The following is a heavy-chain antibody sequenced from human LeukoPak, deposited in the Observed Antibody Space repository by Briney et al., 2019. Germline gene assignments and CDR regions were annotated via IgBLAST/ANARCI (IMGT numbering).Heavy chain of an antibody. V-gene: IGHV3-53*01. CDR1: GFTVSSNY. CDR2: IYSGGST. Sequence: GGSLRLSCAASGFTVSSNYMSWVRQAPGKGLEWVSVIYSGGSTYYADSVKGRFTISRDNSKNTLYLQMNSLRAEDTAVYYCAKGLGSSVWGSYRFLDYWGQGTLVTVSS. CDR3: AKGLGSSVWGSYRFLDY. J-gene: IGHJ4*02. D-gene: IGHD3-16*02.